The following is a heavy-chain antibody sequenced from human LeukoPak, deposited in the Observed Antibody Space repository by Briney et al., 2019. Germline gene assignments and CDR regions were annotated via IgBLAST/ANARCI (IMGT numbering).Heavy chain of an antibody. J-gene: IGHJ4*02. CDR1: GFSVSNNY. CDR3: ARDPPGIAASGTYY. Sequence: GGSLRLSCAVSGFSVSNNYMNWVRQAPGKGLEWVSLISSRGGTSYADSVKGRFTISRDSSKNTLFLQMNSLRVEDTAVYYCARDPPGIAASGTYYWGQGTLVTVSS. CDR2: ISSRGGT. D-gene: IGHD6-13*01. V-gene: IGHV3-53*01.